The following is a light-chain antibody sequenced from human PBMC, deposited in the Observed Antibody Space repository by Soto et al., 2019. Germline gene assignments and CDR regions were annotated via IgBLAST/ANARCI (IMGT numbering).Light chain of an antibody. CDR2: LNSDGSH. CDR1: SGHSSYA. J-gene: IGLJ1*01. CDR3: QTWGNGILYV. Sequence: QLVLTQSPSASASLGASVKLTCTLSSGHSSYAIAWHQQQPEKGPRFLMKLNSDGSHSKGDGIPDRFSGSSSGAERYLTISSLQSEDEADYYCQTWGNGILYVFGTGTKLTVI. V-gene: IGLV4-69*01.